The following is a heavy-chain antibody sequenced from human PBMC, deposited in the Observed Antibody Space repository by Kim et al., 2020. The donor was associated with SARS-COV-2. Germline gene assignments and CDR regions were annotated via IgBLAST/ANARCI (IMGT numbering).Heavy chain of an antibody. D-gene: IGHD2-15*01. CDR1: GGSFSGYY. J-gene: IGHJ6*02. V-gene: IGHV4-34*01. Sequence: SETLSLTCAVYGGSFSGYYWSWIRQPPGKGLEWIGEINHSGSTNYNPSLKSRVTISVDTSKNQFSLKLSSVTAADTAVYYCARVFQAPGSRSHYYGMDVWGQGTTVTVSS. CDR2: INHSGST. CDR3: ARVFQAPGSRSHYYGMDV.